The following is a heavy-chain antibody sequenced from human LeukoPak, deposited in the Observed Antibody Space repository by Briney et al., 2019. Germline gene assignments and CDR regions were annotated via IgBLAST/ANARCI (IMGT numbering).Heavy chain of an antibody. CDR3: ARPRRGSSWYDY. J-gene: IGHJ4*02. CDR1: GYTFTGYY. Sequence: ASVKVSCKASGYTFTGYYMHWVRQAPGQGLEWMGRINPNSGGTNYAQKFQGRVTMTRDTSISTAYMELSRLRSDDTAVYYCARPRRGSSWYDYWGQGTLVTVPS. D-gene: IGHD6-13*01. V-gene: IGHV1-2*06. CDR2: INPNSGGT.